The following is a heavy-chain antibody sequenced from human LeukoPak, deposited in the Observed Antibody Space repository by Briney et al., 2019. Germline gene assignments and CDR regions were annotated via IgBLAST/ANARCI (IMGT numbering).Heavy chain of an antibody. J-gene: IGHJ4*02. Sequence: GGSLRLSCAASGLAFSSYYMRWVRQAPGKGLVWVSRINGDGSSTIYADFVKGRFTISRDNAKNTVFLQMNSLSAEDTALYYCATGGAQYYDYWGQGTVVTVSS. D-gene: IGHD3-16*01. CDR3: ATGGAQYYDY. V-gene: IGHV3-74*01. CDR1: GLAFSSYY. CDR2: INGDGSST.